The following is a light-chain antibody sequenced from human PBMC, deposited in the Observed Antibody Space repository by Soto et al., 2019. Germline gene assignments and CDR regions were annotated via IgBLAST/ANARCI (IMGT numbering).Light chain of an antibody. CDR2: EVS. V-gene: IGLV2-14*01. CDR1: SSDVGGYNY. CDR3: RTYTTNGTPHVV. Sequence: QSALTQPASVSGSPGQSITISCTGTSSDVGGYNYVSWYQQHPGKAPKLMIYEVSNRPSGVSNRFSGSKSGNTASLTISGLQAEDEAAYYSRTYTTNGTPHVVFGGGPKLTVL. J-gene: IGLJ2*01.